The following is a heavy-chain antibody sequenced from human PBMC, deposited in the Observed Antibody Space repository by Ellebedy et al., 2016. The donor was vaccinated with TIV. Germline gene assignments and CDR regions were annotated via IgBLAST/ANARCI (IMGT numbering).Heavy chain of an antibody. D-gene: IGHD6-19*01. CDR1: GYTFSSYA. J-gene: IGHJ4*02. V-gene: IGHV3-23*01. CDR2: ISGSGGST. CDR3: ASDRSDQSRGWYVSKY. Sequence: GESLKISCAASGYTFSSYAMTWVRQAPGKGLEGVSVISGSGGSTSYVDSVKGRFTISRDNSKNTLYLLGNSLRAEDTAVYFCASDRSDQSRGWYVSKYWGQGTLVSVSS.